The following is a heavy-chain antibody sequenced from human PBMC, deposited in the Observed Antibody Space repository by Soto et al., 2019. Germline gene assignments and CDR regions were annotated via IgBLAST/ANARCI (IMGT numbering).Heavy chain of an antibody. Sequence: PSETLSLTCSVSGGSVSSSSYYWGWIRQPPGKGLEWIGSIFYSGNSYYNPSLKSRLSISVDTSKNQFSLNLSSVTAADTAVYYCARLGYSSAWDRFDSWGQGTLVTVSS. CDR2: IFYSGNS. CDR3: ARLGYSSAWDRFDS. CDR1: GGSVSSSSYY. V-gene: IGHV4-39*01. D-gene: IGHD6-19*01. J-gene: IGHJ4*02.